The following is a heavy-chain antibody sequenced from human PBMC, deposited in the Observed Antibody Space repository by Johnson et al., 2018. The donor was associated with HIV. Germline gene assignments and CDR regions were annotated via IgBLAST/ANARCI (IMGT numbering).Heavy chain of an antibody. CDR3: ARDFGLFLGKDDAFDI. Sequence: VQLVESGGGLVQPGGSLRLSCAASGFSFSSYAMHWVRQAPGKGLEWVAVISYDGNNKYYADSLKGRFTISRDNSKNTLYLQMNSLRAEDTAVYYCARDFGLFLGKDDAFDIWGQGTMVTVSS. J-gene: IGHJ3*02. CDR1: GFSFSSYA. CDR2: ISYDGNNK. D-gene: IGHD7-27*01. V-gene: IGHV3-30*04.